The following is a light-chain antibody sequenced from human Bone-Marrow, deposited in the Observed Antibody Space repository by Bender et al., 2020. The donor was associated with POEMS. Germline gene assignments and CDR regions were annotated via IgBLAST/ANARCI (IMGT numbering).Light chain of an antibody. Sequence: QSALTQPPSASGSPGQSVTISCAGTSNDVGGYNYVSWYQQHPGKAPKLMIYEVSKRPSGVPDRFSGSKSGYTASLTISGLQAEDEADYYCMSYTSSSTLVFGGGTKLTVL. CDR1: SNDVGGYNY. CDR2: EVS. J-gene: IGLJ2*01. CDR3: MSYTSSSTLV. V-gene: IGLV2-8*01.